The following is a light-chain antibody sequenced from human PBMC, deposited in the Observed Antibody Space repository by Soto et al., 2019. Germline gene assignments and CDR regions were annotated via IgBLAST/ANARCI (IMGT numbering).Light chain of an antibody. CDR2: EVS. CDR3: SSYTSSVVV. Sequence: QSALTQPPSVSGSPGQSVTISCTGTSSDVGSYNRVSWYQQPPGTAPKLMIYEVSNRPSGVPDRFSGSKSGNTASLTISGRQAEDEADYYCSSYTSSVVVFGGGTKLTVL. J-gene: IGLJ2*01. CDR1: SSDVGSYNR. V-gene: IGLV2-18*02.